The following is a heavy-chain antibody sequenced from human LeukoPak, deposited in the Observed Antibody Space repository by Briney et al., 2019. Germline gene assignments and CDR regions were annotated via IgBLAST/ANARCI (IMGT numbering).Heavy chain of an antibody. CDR3: AREADCSGGSCYRGAFDI. Sequence: GGSLRLSCAAPGFTFSSYGMHWVRQAPGKGLEWVAVIWYDENNKYYADSVKGRFTISRDNSKNTLYLQMNSLRAEDTAVYFCAREADCSGGSCYRGAFDIWGQGTMVTVSS. CDR2: IWYDENNK. V-gene: IGHV3-33*01. J-gene: IGHJ3*02. D-gene: IGHD2-15*01. CDR1: GFTFSSYG.